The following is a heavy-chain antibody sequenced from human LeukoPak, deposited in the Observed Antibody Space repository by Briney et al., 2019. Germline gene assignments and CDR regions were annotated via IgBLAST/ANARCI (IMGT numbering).Heavy chain of an antibody. CDR1: GLDFSGYA. V-gene: IGHV3-23*01. D-gene: IGHD1-26*01. CDR2: IGSDGST. Sequence: GESLRLSCAVSGLDFSGYAMSWVRQAPGKGLEWVSGIGSDGSTHYEESVKGRFAISRDNSKSTLYLQMNSLRAEDTAVYYCTTDLGIQILPLFAHWGQGIMVTVAS. J-gene: IGHJ1*01. CDR3: TTDLGIQILPLFAH.